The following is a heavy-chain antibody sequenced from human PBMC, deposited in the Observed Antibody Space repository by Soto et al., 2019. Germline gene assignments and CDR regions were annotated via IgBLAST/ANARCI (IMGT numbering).Heavy chain of an antibody. Sequence: PSETLSLTCAVYGGSFNGYYWTWTRQPPGKGPEWIGDIDHSGSTNYNPSLKSRVTISVDTSKNQFSLKVRSVTAADMAVFYCARAPDKYYFDSWGQGTQVTVS. J-gene: IGHJ4*02. CDR3: ARAPDKYYFDS. V-gene: IGHV4-34*01. CDR1: GGSFNGYY. CDR2: IDHSGST.